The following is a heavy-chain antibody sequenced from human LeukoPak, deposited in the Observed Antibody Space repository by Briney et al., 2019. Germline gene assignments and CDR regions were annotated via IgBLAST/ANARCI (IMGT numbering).Heavy chain of an antibody. CDR2: IIPILGIA. J-gene: IGHJ6*02. D-gene: IGHD2-2*01. CDR1: GGTFSSYA. CDR3: AIRYCSSTSCYLPHYYYGMDV. Sequence: SVKVSCKASGGTFSSYAISWVRQAPGQGLEWMGRIIPILGIADYAQKFQGRVTITADKSTSTAYMELSSLRSEDTAVYYCAIRYCSSTSCYLPHYYYGMDVWGQGTTVTVFS. V-gene: IGHV1-69*04.